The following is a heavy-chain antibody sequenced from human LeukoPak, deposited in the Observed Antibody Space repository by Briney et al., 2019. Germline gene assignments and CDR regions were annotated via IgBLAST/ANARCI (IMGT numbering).Heavy chain of an antibody. Sequence: SETLSLTCAVYGGSFSGYYWSWIRQPPGQGLEWIGEINHSGSSNYNQSLKSRVTISVDTSKNQFSLKLSSVTAADTAVYYCARFNHDFIAVAVTAPDAFDIWGQGTMVTVSS. CDR2: INHSGSS. CDR1: GGSFSGYY. D-gene: IGHD6-19*01. CDR3: ARFNHDFIAVAVTAPDAFDI. V-gene: IGHV4-34*01. J-gene: IGHJ3*02.